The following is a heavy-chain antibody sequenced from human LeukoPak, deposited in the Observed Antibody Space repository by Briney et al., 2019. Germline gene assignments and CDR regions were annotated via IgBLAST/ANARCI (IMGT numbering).Heavy chain of an antibody. CDR3: ARGNYYDSSGHPFDY. CDR1: GGSISSGGYS. D-gene: IGHD3-22*01. J-gene: IGHJ4*02. Sequence: SQTLSLTCAVSGGSISSGGYSWSWIRQPPGKGLEWIGYIYHSGSTYYNPSLKSRVTISVDRSKNQFSLKLSSVTVADTAVYYCARGNYYDSSGHPFDYWGQGTLVTVSS. CDR2: IYHSGST. V-gene: IGHV4-30-2*01.